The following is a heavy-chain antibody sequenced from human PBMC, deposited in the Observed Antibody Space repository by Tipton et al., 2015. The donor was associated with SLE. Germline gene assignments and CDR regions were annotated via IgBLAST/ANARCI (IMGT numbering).Heavy chain of an antibody. CDR1: LGSITRSDHY. Sequence: TLSLTCTASLGSITRSDHYWGWFRQPPEKGLEWIGSVYYSGNTYSNPSLKSRVTTSIDTSKNQFSLKLNSVTAADTAVYYCATQEGGSYYYFDYWGQGMLVTVSS. CDR2: VYYSGNT. V-gene: IGHV4-39*07. CDR3: ATQEGGSYYYFDY. D-gene: IGHD1-26*01. J-gene: IGHJ4*02.